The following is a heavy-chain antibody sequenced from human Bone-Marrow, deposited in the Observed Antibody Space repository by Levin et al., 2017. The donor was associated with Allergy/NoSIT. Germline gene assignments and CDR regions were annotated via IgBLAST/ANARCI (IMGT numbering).Heavy chain of an antibody. D-gene: IGHD3-3*01. Sequence: GGSLRLSCAASGFTFSNAWMSWVRQAPGKGLEWVGRIKSKTDGGTTDYAAPVKGRFTISRDDSKNTLYLQMNSLKTEDTAVYYCTTMPRFLEHYYYYGMDVWGQGTTVTVSS. CDR2: IKSKTDGGTT. J-gene: IGHJ6*02. CDR1: GFTFSNAW. V-gene: IGHV3-15*01. CDR3: TTMPRFLEHYYYYGMDV.